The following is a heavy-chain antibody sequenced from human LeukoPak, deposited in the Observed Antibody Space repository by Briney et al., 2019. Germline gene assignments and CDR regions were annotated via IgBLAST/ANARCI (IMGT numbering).Heavy chain of an antibody. CDR1: GGSISSYY. J-gene: IGHJ5*02. CDR2: IFYSGST. Sequence: PSETLSLTCTVSGGSISSYYWSWIRQPPGKGLEWIGYIFYSGSTSYHPSLESRVTISLDTSKNQFSLKVSSVNAEDTAVYYCARDGEHCSGGSCSIMNWFDPWGQGTLVTVSS. CDR3: ARDGEHCSGGSCSIMNWFDP. D-gene: IGHD2-15*01. V-gene: IGHV4-59*01.